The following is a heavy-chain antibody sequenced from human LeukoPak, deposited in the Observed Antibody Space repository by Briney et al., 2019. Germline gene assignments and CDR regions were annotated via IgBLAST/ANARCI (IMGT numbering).Heavy chain of an antibody. D-gene: IGHD3-9*01. CDR3: AKAAILTRTYYFDY. CDR1: GFTFSSYG. CDR2: ISYDGSNK. V-gene: IGHV3-30*18. J-gene: IGHJ4*02. Sequence: GRSLRLSCAASGFTFSSYGMHWVRQAPGKGLEWVAVISYDGSNKYYADSVKGRFTISRDNSKNTLYLQMNSLRAEDTDVYYCAKAAILTRTYYFDYWGQGTLVTVSS.